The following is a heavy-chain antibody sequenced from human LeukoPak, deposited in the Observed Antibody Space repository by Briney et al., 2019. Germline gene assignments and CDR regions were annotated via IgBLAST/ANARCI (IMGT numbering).Heavy chain of an antibody. CDR3: AIGRYYYDSSGYCPLDY. V-gene: IGHV3-33*01. CDR1: GFTFSSYG. CDR2: IRYDGSNK. Sequence: PGGSLSLSCAASGFTFSSYGMHWVRQAPGKGLEWVAVIRYDGSNKYYADSVKGRFTISRDNSKNTLYLQMNSLRAEDTAVYYCAIGRYYYDSSGYCPLDYWGQGTLVTVSS. D-gene: IGHD3-22*01. J-gene: IGHJ4*02.